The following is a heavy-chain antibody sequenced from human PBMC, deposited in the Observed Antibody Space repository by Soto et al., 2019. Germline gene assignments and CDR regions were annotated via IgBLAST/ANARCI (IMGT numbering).Heavy chain of an antibody. Sequence: GESLKISCKGSGYNFAGYWIAWVRQMPGKGLELMGIIYPSDSDTRYRPSFQGQVTISADKSISSAYLQWSSLRASDPAMYYCARGGVSTRCFDCWGQGTRVTVAS. CDR3: ARGGVSTRCFDC. J-gene: IGHJ4*02. CDR2: IYPSDSDT. V-gene: IGHV5-51*01. CDR1: GYNFAGYW. D-gene: IGHD3-3*01.